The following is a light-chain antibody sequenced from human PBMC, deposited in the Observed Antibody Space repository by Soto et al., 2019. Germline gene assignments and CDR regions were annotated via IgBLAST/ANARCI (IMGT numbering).Light chain of an antibody. J-gene: IGKJ5*01. CDR2: DAS. V-gene: IGKV1-12*01. CDR3: QQASSFPLT. CDR1: QSISSW. Sequence: DIQMTQSPSTLSASVGDRVTITCRASQSISSWLAWYQQKPGKAPKLLIYDASNLQSGVPSRFSGSGSGTYFTLTISSLQPEDFATYYCQQASSFPLTFGQGTRLEIK.